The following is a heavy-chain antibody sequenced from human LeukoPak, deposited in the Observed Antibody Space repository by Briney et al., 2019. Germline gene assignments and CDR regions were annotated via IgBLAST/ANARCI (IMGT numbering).Heavy chain of an antibody. CDR3: ARSKWGSGKYYFDY. Sequence: ASVKVSCKASGATFSTYATSWGRQPLEQGLEWMGGIIPIFGTANYAQKFQGRVTITADESTSTAYMELSSLRSEDTAVYYCARSKWGSGKYYFDYWGQGTLVTVSS. D-gene: IGHD7-27*01. CDR1: GATFSTYA. J-gene: IGHJ4*02. CDR2: IIPIFGTA. V-gene: IGHV1-69*13.